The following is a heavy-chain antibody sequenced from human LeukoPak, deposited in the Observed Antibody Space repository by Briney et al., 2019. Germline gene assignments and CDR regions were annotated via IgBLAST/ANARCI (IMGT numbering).Heavy chain of an antibody. J-gene: IGHJ4*02. Sequence: SGTLSLTCTVSGGSISGYYWSWIRQPPGKGLEWVGYISYSGSTNYKPSLKSRVTISVDTSKNQFSLKLSSVTAADTAIYYCARDGRAGSLFAYWGQGTLVTVSS. CDR1: GGSISGYY. CDR3: ARDGRAGSLFAY. D-gene: IGHD6-19*01. CDR2: ISYSGST. V-gene: IGHV4-59*01.